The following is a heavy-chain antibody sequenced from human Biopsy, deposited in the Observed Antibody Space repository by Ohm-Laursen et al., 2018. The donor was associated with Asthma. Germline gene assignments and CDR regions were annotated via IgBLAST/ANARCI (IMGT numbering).Heavy chain of an antibody. D-gene: IGHD3-3*01. CDR1: GFTFSSYS. CDR3: ARVDTIFGVVIPIYYYGMDV. CDR2: ISSSSSYI. J-gene: IGHJ6*02. Sequence: SLRLSCTASGFTFSSYSMNWVRQSPGKGLEWVSSISSSSSYIYYADSVKGRFTISRDNAKNSLYLQTNSLRAEDTAVYYCARVDTIFGVVIPIYYYGMDVWGQGTTVTVSS. V-gene: IGHV3-21*01.